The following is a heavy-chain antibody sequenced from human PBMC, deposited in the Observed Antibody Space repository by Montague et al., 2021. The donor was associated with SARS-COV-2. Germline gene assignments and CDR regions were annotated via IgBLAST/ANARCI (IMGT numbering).Heavy chain of an antibody. J-gene: IGHJ6*03. CDR2: INHGGST. CDR1: GSSLSGYY. V-gene: IGHV4-34*01. D-gene: IGHD3-10*01. CDR3: ARLRDGVVPSPILGVGPFYSYYYMDV. Sequence: SETLSLTCAVHGSSLSGYYWNWIRQSPGKGLEWIGEINHGGSTKFSPSLKGRLTISTDTSKNQFSLKLTSVAAADTAVYYCARLRDGVVPSPILGVGPFYSYYYMDVWGRGTPATVSS.